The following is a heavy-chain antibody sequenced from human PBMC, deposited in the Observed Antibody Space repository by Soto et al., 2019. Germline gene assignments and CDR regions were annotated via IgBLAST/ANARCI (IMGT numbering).Heavy chain of an antibody. CDR3: PPGLVVNPQSPLDP. J-gene: IGHJ5*02. CDR2: IIPLFGTA. D-gene: IGHD2-15*01. Sequence: QVQLVQSGAEVKKPGSSVKVSCKASGVTFSSETISWVRQAPGQGLEWVGGIIPLFGTANYAQKFQGRVTIPANKPPGTPKLGLTTLRSDTTAWYSFPPGLVVNPQSPLDPGGKGTLVTV. CDR1: GVTFSSET. V-gene: IGHV1-69*06.